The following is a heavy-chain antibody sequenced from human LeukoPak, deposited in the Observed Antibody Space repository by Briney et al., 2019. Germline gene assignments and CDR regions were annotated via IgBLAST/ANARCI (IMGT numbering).Heavy chain of an antibody. CDR1: GFTVNSNY. J-gene: IGHJ5*02. D-gene: IGHD3-10*01. CDR2: IYSGDTT. V-gene: IGHV3-66*01. Sequence: GGSLRLSCAASGFTVNSNYMSWVRQAPGKGLEWVSVIYSGDTTYSADSVRGRFTISRDNFKNTLNLQMNSLRAEDTAVYYCAREYYYGSGSFFDPWGQGTLVTVSS. CDR3: AREYYYGSGSFFDP.